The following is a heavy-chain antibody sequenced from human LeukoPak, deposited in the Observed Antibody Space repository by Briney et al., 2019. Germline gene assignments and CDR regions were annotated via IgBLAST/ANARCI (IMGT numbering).Heavy chain of an antibody. D-gene: IGHD3-22*01. CDR3: AREGEGFYYDSRGYPDWYFDL. J-gene: IGHJ2*01. V-gene: IGHV1-18*01. CDR1: GYTFTSYG. Sequence: ASVKVSCKASGYTFTSYGISWVRQAPGQGLEWMGWISAYNGNTNYAQKLQGRVTMTTDTSTSTAYMELRSLRSDDTAVYYCAREGEGFYYDSRGYPDWYFDLWGRGTLVTVSS. CDR2: ISAYNGNT.